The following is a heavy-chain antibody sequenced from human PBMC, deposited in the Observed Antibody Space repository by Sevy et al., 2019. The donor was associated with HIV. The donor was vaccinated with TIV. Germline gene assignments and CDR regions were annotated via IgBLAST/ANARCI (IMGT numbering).Heavy chain of an antibody. CDR2: IYYSGST. D-gene: IGHD6-13*01. CDR3: ARVSIGASGDFDY. V-gene: IGHV4-59*01. J-gene: IGHJ4*02. CDR1: GDSISNYF. Sequence: SESLSLTCSVSGDSISNYFWSWIRQPPGKGLEWIGYIYYSGSTNYNPSLKSRVTISVDTSKKQFSLKLRSVTAADTAVYYCARVSIGASGDFDYWGQGTLVTVSS.